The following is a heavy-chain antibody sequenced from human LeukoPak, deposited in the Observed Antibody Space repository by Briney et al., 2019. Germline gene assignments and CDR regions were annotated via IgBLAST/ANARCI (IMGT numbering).Heavy chain of an antibody. CDR2: MNPNSGNT. CDR3: ARVEGSGYYHGWFDP. CDR1: GYTFTSYD. V-gene: IGHV1-8*01. Sequence: ASVKFSCKASGYTFTSYDINWVRQATGQGLEWMGWMNPNSGNTGYAQEFQGRVTMTRNTSISTAYMELSSLRSEDTAVYYCARVEGSGYYHGWFDPWGQGTLVTVSS. J-gene: IGHJ5*02. D-gene: IGHD3-22*01.